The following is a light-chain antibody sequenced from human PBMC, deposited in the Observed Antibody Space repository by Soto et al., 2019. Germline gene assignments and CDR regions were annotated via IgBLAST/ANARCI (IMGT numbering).Light chain of an antibody. J-gene: IGLJ1*01. CDR3: GSYTISSSRV. CDR1: SRDVGAYDF. Sequence: QSALTQPASVSGSPGQSITISCTGTSRDVGAYDFVSWYQQHPGKAPKLMIYDVSKRPSGVSTRFSGSKSGNTASLTISGLQAEDEADYYCGSYTISSSRVFGTGTKVTVL. CDR2: DVS. V-gene: IGLV2-14*03.